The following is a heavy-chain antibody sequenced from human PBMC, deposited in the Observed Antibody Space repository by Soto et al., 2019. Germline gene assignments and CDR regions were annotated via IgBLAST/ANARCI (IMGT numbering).Heavy chain of an antibody. CDR1: GFTFSDHY. Sequence: PGGSLRLSCAASGFTFSDHYMDWVRQAPGKGLEWVGRSRNKANSYTAEYAASVNGRFTISRDDSKNSLYLQMGSLKTEDTAVYYCARVRNYCMDVWGKGTTVTVSS. CDR3: ARVRNYCMDV. V-gene: IGHV3-72*01. CDR2: SRNKANSYTA. D-gene: IGHD3-10*01. J-gene: IGHJ6*03.